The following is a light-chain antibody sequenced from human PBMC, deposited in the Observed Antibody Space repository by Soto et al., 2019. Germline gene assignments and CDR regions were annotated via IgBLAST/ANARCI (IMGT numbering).Light chain of an antibody. J-gene: IGLJ2*01. CDR3: QSYDRSLSASL. V-gene: IGLV1-40*01. CDR1: TSNLGAGFD. CDR2: DNT. Sequence: QPVLTQPPSVSGAPGQRVTISCTGSTSNLGAGFDVHWYQHVPGTVPKLLIYDNTNRPSGVPDRFSGSKSGSSASLAITGLRPEDEADYYCQSYDRSLSASLFGGGTKLTVL.